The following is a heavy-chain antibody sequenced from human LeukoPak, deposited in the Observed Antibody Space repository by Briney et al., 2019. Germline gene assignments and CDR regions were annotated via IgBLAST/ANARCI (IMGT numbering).Heavy chain of an antibody. D-gene: IGHD1-26*01. CDR3: ARDRVGATLYFDY. CDR2: ISGSGGST. CDR1: GFTFSSYG. J-gene: IGHJ4*02. V-gene: IGHV3-23*01. Sequence: GGSLRLSCAASGFTFSSYGMSWVRQAPGKGLEWVSAISGSGGSTYYADSVKGRFTISRDNSKNTLYLQMNSLRAEDTAVYYCARDRVGATLYFDYWGQGTLVTVSS.